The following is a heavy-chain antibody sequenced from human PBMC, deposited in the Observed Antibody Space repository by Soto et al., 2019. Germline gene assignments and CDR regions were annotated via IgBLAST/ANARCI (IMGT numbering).Heavy chain of an antibody. CDR3: ARAHNWFDP. CDR1: GGSFSGYY. J-gene: IGHJ5*02. CDR2: INHSGST. Sequence: SETLSLTCAVYGGSFSGYYWSWIRQPPGKGLGWIGEINHSGSTNYNPSLKSRVTISVDTSKNQFSLKLSSVTAADTAVYYCARAHNWFDPWGQGTLVTVSS. V-gene: IGHV4-34*01.